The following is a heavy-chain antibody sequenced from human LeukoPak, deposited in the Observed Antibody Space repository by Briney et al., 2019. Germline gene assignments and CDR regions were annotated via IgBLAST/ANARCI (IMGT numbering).Heavy chain of an antibody. CDR3: ARVGLGYDILTGYYWSNAFDI. CDR2: ISAYNGNT. J-gene: IGHJ3*02. Sequence: ASVKVSCKASGYTFTSYGISWVRQAPGQGLEWMGWISAYNGNTNYAQKLQGRVTMTTDTSTSTAYMELSSLRSEDTAVYYCARVGLGYDILTGYYWSNAFDIWGQGTMVTVSS. D-gene: IGHD3-9*01. CDR1: GYTFTSYG. V-gene: IGHV1-18*01.